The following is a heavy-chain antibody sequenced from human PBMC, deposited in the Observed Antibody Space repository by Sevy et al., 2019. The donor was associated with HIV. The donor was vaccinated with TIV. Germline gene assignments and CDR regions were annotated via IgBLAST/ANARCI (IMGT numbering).Heavy chain of an antibody. V-gene: IGHV4-59*08. D-gene: IGHD1-26*01. CDR2: IFYSGRP. CDR1: GDSISNYY. Sequence: SETLSLTCTVSGDSISNYYLSWIRQPPGKGLEWIGYIFYSGRPNYNPSLESRVTISKDTSKNQLSLKLSSVTAADTAMYYCARHMSGSQFYLDYWGQGPLVTVSS. J-gene: IGHJ4*02. CDR3: ARHMSGSQFYLDY.